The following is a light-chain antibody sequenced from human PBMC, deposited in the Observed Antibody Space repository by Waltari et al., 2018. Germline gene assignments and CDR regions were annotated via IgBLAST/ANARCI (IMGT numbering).Light chain of an antibody. CDR3: AAWDDSLSGLV. V-gene: IGLV1-47*01. J-gene: IGLJ3*02. Sequence: QSVLTQPPSASGTPGHKVTISCNGSSSNIGSNYVYWYQQFPGTAPKLLIFKNNQRPSGVPDRFSDSKSGTSASLAINGLRSEDEADYYCAAWDDSLSGLVLGGGTKVTVL. CDR1: SSNIGSNY. CDR2: KNN.